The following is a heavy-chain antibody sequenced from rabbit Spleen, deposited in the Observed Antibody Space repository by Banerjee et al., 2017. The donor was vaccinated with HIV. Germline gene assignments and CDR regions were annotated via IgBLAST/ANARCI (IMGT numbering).Heavy chain of an antibody. Sequence: QEQLVESGGGLVQPEGSLTLTCTASGFSFSSNYYMCWVRQAPGKGLEWIACIVAGSSSGFTYSATWAKGRFTCSKTSSTTVTLQMTSLTAADTATYFCARDNGSGDYIDVYFDLWGPGTLVTVS. D-gene: IGHD1-1*01. J-gene: IGHJ4*01. V-gene: IGHV1S45*01. CDR3: ARDNGSGDYIDVYFDL. CDR1: GFSFSSNYY. CDR2: IVAGSSSGFT.